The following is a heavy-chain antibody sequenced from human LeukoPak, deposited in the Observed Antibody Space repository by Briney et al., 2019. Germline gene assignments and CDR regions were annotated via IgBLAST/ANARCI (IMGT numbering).Heavy chain of an antibody. J-gene: IGHJ4*02. CDR2: ISGSGGST. CDR1: GFTFSSYA. V-gene: IGHV3-23*01. CDR3: ARDLDGDLMY. Sequence: GGSLRLSCAASGFTFSSYAMSWVRQAPGKGLEWVSAISGSGGSTYYADSVKGRFTISRDNSKNTLYLQMDSLKDEDMAVYYCARDLDGDLMYWGQGTLVTVSS. D-gene: IGHD4-17*01.